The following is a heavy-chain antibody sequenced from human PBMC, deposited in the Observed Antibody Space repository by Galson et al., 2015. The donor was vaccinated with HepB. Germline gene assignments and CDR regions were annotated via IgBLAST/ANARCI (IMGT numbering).Heavy chain of an antibody. Sequence: TLSLTCAVSGGSISSGGYSWSWIRQPPGKGLEWIGYIYHSGSTYYNPSLKSRVTISVDRSKNQFSLKLSSVTAADTAVYYCARGGSMILAFDIWGQGTMVTVSS. D-gene: IGHD3-22*01. CDR2: IYHSGST. J-gene: IGHJ3*02. V-gene: IGHV4-30-2*01. CDR3: ARGGSMILAFDI. CDR1: GGSISSGGYS.